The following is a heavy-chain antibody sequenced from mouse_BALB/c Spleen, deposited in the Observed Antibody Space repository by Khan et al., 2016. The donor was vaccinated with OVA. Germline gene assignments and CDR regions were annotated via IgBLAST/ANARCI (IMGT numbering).Heavy chain of an antibody. V-gene: IGHV1S41*01. CDR1: GYTFTSYW. J-gene: IGHJ4*01. CDR2: ISPGSGSA. CDR3: ARSNYYGRSLYAKDY. Sequence: DLVKPGASVKLSCKASGYTFTSYWINWIKQRPGQGLEWVGQISPGSGSAYYNEVFKDKATLTIDTSSTTAYIQLSSLSSEDSAVYFCARSNYYGRSLYAKDYWGQGTSVTVSS. D-gene: IGHD1-1*01.